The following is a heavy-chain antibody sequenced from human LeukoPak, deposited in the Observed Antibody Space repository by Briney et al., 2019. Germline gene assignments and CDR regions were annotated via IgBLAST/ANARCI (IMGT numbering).Heavy chain of an antibody. V-gene: IGHV4-59*01. J-gene: IGHJ4*02. CDR1: GGSISSYY. CDR2: IYYSGST. CDR3: ARQWGAYGTPSFDY. D-gene: IGHD1-14*01. Sequence: PSETLSLTCTVSGGSISSYYWSWIRQPPGKGLEWFGYIYYSGSTNYNPSLKSRVTISVDTSKNQFSLKLSSVTAADTAVYYCARQWGAYGTPSFDYWGQGTLVTVSS.